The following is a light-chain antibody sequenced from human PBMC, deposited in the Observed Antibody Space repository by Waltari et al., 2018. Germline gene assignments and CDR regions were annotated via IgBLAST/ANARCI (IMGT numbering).Light chain of an antibody. CDR3: QQYHDYPFT. V-gene: IGKV1-5*03. CDR1: QSISPW. Sequence: RVTITCRASQSISPWLAWYQQKPGKAPTLLISRSSFLDDGVPSRFSGSGSETDFTLTISSLQPDDFATYYCQQYHDYPFTFGQGTKLDIK. CDR2: RSS. J-gene: IGKJ2*01.